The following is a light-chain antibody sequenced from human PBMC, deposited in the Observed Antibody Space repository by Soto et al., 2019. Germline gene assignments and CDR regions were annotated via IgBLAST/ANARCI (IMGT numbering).Light chain of an antibody. CDR3: QQRSDWIT. Sequence: EVVLTQSPGTLSLSPGERATLSCRASQSIGSSYLAWYQQKPGQAPRLLIYGASSRATGIPDRFSGGGSGTDFSLTISSLQSEDFAVYYCQQRSDWITVGQGTRLEIK. CDR1: QSIGSSY. J-gene: IGKJ5*01. V-gene: IGKV3D-20*02. CDR2: GAS.